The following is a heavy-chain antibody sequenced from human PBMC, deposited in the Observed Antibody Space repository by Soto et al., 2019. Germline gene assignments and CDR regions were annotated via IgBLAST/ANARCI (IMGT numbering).Heavy chain of an antibody. CDR2: IYPGDSDT. CDR3: VRPRSIAATFSPPGN. V-gene: IGHV5-51*01. J-gene: IGHJ4*02. Sequence: PGESLKISCKGSGYSFTSYWIGWVRQMPGKGLEWMGIIYPGDSDTRYSPSFQGQVTISADKSISTAYLQWSSLKASDTAMYYCVRPRSIAATFSPPGNWGQGTLVTVSS. D-gene: IGHD6-6*01. CDR1: GYSFTSYW.